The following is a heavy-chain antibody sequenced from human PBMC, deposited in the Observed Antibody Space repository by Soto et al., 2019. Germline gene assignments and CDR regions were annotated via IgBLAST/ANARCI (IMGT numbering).Heavy chain of an antibody. CDR2: IIPIFGTA. V-gene: IGHV1-69*13. Sequence: SVKVSCKVSGGTFSSYAISWVRQAPGQGLEWIGGIIPIFGTANYAQKFQGRVTITADESTSTAYMELSSLRSEDTAVYYCARLYCSSTSCPIQEQQLTPRDYWGQGTLVTVSS. CDR3: ARLYCSSTSCPIQEQQLTPRDY. CDR1: GGTFSSYA. D-gene: IGHD2-2*01. J-gene: IGHJ4*02.